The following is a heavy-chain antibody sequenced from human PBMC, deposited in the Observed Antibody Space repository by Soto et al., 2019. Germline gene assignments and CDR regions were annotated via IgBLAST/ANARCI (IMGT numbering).Heavy chain of an antibody. CDR1: GFTFSSYG. D-gene: IGHD3-3*01. Sequence: GSLRLSCAASGFTFSSYGMHWVRQAPGKGLEWVAVIWYDGSNKYYADSVKGRFTISRDNSKNTLYLQMNSLRAEDTAVYYCARLGFWSGYYNYYYYYGMDVWGQGTTVTVSS. J-gene: IGHJ6*02. V-gene: IGHV3-33*01. CDR3: ARLGFWSGYYNYYYYYGMDV. CDR2: IWYDGSNK.